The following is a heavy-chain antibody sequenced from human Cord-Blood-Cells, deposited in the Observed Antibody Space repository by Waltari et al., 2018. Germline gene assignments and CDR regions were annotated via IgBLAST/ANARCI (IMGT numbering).Heavy chain of an antibody. CDR1: GFTFSSYA. J-gene: IGHJ4*02. Sequence: QVQLVESGGGVVQPGRSLSISCAAPGFTFSSYAMPWVRQAPGKGLEWVAVISYDGSNKYYADSVKGRFTISRDNSKNTLYLQMNSLRAEDTAVYYCAFLDYWGQGTLVTVSS. V-gene: IGHV3-30-3*01. CDR2: ISYDGSNK. CDR3: AFLDY.